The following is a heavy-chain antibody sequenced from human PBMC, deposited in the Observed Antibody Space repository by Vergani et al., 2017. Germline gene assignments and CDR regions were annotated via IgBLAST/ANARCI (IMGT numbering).Heavy chain of an antibody. Sequence: QVQLVQSGAEVKKPGASVKVSCKASGYTFTSYYMHWVRPAPGQGLEWMGIINPSGGRTSYAQKFQGRVTMTRDTSTSTVYMELSSLRSEDTAVYYFARDFVPVLLWFGELSHYYYYYGMDVWGQGTTVTVSS. CDR1: GYTFTSYY. D-gene: IGHD3-10*01. J-gene: IGHJ6*02. V-gene: IGHV1-46*03. CDR2: INPSGGRT. CDR3: ARDFVPVLLWFGELSHYYYYYGMDV.